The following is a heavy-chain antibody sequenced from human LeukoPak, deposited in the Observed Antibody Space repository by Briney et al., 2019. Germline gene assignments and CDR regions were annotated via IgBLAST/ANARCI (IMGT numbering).Heavy chain of an antibody. CDR3: ARDPSKIRGVKAFDY. V-gene: IGHV1-69*13. Sequence: ASVTVSCKSSGDTFSTYSFSWVRQAPGQGLEWMGGIMPIFDTSNYAQKFQGRVTITADESTSTAYMELRSLTSEDTAVYYCARDPSKIRGVKAFDYWGQGTLVTVSS. J-gene: IGHJ4*02. CDR1: GDTFSTYS. D-gene: IGHD3-10*01. CDR2: IMPIFDTS.